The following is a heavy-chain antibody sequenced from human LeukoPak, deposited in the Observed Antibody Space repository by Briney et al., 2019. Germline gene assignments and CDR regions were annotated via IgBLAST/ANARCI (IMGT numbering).Heavy chain of an antibody. D-gene: IGHD6-13*01. V-gene: IGHV3-30-3*01. J-gene: IGHJ4*02. Sequence: GRSLRLSCAASGFTFSSYAMHWVRQAPGKGLEWVAVISYDGSNKYYADSVKGRFTISRDNSKNTLYLRMNSLRAEDTAVYYCARDSAGSSSWYKVAVFRGIDYWGQGTLVTVSS. CDR1: GFTFSSYA. CDR2: ISYDGSNK. CDR3: ARDSAGSSSWYKVAVFRGIDY.